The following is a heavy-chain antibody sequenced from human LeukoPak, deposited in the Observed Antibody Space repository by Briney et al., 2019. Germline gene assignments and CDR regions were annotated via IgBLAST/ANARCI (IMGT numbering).Heavy chain of an antibody. V-gene: IGHV1-2*02. J-gene: IGHJ5*02. CDR3: ARGSEEWELKPGDWFDP. CDR1: GCTFTGYY. CDR2: INPNSGGT. D-gene: IGHD1-26*01. Sequence: GASVKVSCKASGCTFTGYYMHWVRQAPGQGLEWMGWINPNSGGTNYAQKFQGRVTMTRDTSISTAYMELSRLRSDDTAVYYCARGSEEWELKPGDWFDPWGQGTLVTVSS.